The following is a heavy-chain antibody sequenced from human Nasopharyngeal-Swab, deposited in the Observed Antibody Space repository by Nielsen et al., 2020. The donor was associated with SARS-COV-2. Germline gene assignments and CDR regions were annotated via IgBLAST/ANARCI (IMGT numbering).Heavy chain of an antibody. CDR1: GYRFTSYW. V-gene: IGHV5-51*01. Sequence: GESLKISCKGSGYRFTSYWIGWVRQIPGKGLEWMGILYPGDSDTRYSPSFQGQVTISADKSISTAYLQWSSLKASDTAMYYCARHKVPNSIPRFMATIEYWGQGTLVTVSS. CDR2: LYPGDSDT. CDR3: ARHKVPNSIPRFMATIEY. J-gene: IGHJ4*02. D-gene: IGHD5-24*01.